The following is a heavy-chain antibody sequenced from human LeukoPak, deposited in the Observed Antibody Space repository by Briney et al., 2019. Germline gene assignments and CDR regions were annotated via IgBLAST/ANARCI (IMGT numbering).Heavy chain of an antibody. CDR3: ATGGGLAVSHI. D-gene: IGHD5/OR15-5a*01. J-gene: IGHJ4*02. CDR1: GGSISGSNYY. V-gene: IGHV4-39*01. CDR2: VYQSGCT. Sequence: SETLSLTCTVSGGSISGSNYYWDWIRQPPGKGLEWIGSVYQSGCTYYNPSLKSRVTISGDTSKNQFSLKLSSVAAADTAVYFCATGGGLAVSHIWGQGTLVTVSS.